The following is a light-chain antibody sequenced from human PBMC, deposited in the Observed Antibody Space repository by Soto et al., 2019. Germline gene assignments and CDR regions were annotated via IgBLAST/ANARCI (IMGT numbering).Light chain of an antibody. J-gene: IGKJ1*01. V-gene: IGKV1-5*03. CDR2: KAS. CDR3: QQSSSYWT. Sequence: DIQMTQSPSTLSASVGDRVTITCRASQSVSSWLAWYQQKAGKAPKLLIFKASSLETGVPSRFSGSGSGTEFSLTITSLQPDDFATYCCQQSSSYWTCGQGTKVEL. CDR1: QSVSSW.